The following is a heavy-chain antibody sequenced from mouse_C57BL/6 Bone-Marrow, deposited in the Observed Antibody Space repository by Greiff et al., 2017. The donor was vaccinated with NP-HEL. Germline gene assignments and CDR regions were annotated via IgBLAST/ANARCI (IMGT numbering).Heavy chain of an antibody. CDR2: INPGSGGT. CDR1: GYAFTNYL. Sequence: QVQLQQSGAELVRPGTSVKVSCKASGYAFTNYLIEWVKQRPGQGLEWIGVINPGSGGTNYNEKFKGKATLTADKSSSTAYMQLSSLTSGDSAVYFGARKGYSNFYYFDYWGQGTTLTVSS. V-gene: IGHV1-54*01. CDR3: ARKGYSNFYYFDY. D-gene: IGHD2-5*01. J-gene: IGHJ2*01.